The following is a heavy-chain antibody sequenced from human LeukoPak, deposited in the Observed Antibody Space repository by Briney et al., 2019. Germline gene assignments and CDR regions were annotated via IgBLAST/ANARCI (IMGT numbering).Heavy chain of an antibody. D-gene: IGHD4/OR15-4a*01. CDR2: IGGGGRDT. Sequence: PGGSLRLSCAASGFSFSSYGMSWVRQAPGKGLEWLSTIGGGGRDTFYADSVKGRFTVSRDNSKNTLYLQMSSLRAEDTAVYFCAKNRGANYYNYYMDVWGKGTTVTVSS. V-gene: IGHV3-23*01. CDR1: GFSFSSYG. CDR3: AKNRGANYYNYYMDV. J-gene: IGHJ6*03.